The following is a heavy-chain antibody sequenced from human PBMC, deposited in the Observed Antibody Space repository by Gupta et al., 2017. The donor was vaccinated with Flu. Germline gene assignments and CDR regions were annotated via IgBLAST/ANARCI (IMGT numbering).Heavy chain of an antibody. V-gene: IGHV1-18*01. D-gene: IGHD3-10*01. CDR2: ISAYNGNT. CDR3: ARDLPGRSAHNWFDP. J-gene: IGHJ5*02. Sequence: APGQGLEWMGWISAYNGNTNYAQKLQGRVTMTTDTSTSTAYMELRSLRSDDTAVYYCARDLPGRSAHNWFDPWGQGTLVTVSS.